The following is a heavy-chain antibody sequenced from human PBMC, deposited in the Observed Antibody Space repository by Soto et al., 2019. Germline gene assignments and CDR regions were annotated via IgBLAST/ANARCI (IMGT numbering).Heavy chain of an antibody. V-gene: IGHV4-61*05. J-gene: IGHJ4*02. D-gene: IGHD1-26*01. CDR1: GGSISSSKYY. Sequence: SETLSLTCTVSGGSISSSKYYWGWIRPPPGKWLEWIGYIYYSGSTNYNPSLKSRVTISVDTSKNQFSLKLSSVTAADTAVYYCASSSIVGATEYYFDYWGQGTLVTVSS. CDR2: IYYSGST. CDR3: ASSSIVGATEYYFDY.